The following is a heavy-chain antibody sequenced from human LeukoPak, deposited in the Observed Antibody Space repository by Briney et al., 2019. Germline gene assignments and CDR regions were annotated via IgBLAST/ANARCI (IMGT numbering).Heavy chain of an antibody. V-gene: IGHV3-53*01. D-gene: IGHD5-24*01. CDR2: IYSGGST. CDR1: GFTVSSNY. CDR3: ARDGWLQPEDAFDI. J-gene: IGHJ3*02. Sequence: GGSLRLSCAASGFTVSSNYMSWVRQAPGKGLEWVSVIYSGGSTYYADSLKGRFTISRDNSKNTLYLQMNSLRAEDTAVYYCARDGWLQPEDAFDIWGQGTMVTVSS.